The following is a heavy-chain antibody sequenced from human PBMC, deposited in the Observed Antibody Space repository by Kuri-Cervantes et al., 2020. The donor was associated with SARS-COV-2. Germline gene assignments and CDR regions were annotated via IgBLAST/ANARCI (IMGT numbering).Heavy chain of an antibody. D-gene: IGHD6-6*01. CDR3: ARGMGRYSSSFDY. V-gene: IGHV3-48*01. CDR2: ISSSSSTI. Sequence: GGSLRLSCAASGFTFNSYEMNWVRQAPGKGLEWVSYISSSSSTIYYADSVKGRFTISRDNAKSSLYLQMNSLRAEDTAVYYCARGMGRYSSSFDYWGQGTLVTVSS. J-gene: IGHJ4*02. CDR1: GFTFNSYE.